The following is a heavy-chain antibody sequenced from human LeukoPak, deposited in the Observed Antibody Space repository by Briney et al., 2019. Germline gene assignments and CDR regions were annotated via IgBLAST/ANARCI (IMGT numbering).Heavy chain of an antibody. CDR3: ARDRGYYFDN. CDR2: ISSSSSTI. Sequence: GGSLRLSCAVSGFTFSGYAMGWVRQAPGKGLEWVSFISSSSSTIYYADSVKGRFTISRDNAKNSLYLQMNSLRDEDTAVYYCARDRGYYFDNWGQGTLVTVSS. J-gene: IGHJ4*02. V-gene: IGHV3-48*02. CDR1: GFTFSGYA. D-gene: IGHD5-12*01.